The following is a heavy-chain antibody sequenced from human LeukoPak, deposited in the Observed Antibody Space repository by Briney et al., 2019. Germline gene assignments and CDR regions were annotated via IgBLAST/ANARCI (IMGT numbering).Heavy chain of an antibody. CDR3: ARDTEWLVYRRIYYYMDV. CDR2: IKQDGSEK. D-gene: IGHD6-19*01. V-gene: IGHV3-7*01. Sequence: GGSLRLSCAASGFTFSSYWMSWVRQAPGKGLEWVANIKQDGSEKYYVDSVKGRFTISRDNAKNSLYLQMNSLRAEDTAVYYCARDTEWLVYRRIYYYMDVWGKGTTVTVSS. CDR1: GFTFSSYW. J-gene: IGHJ6*03.